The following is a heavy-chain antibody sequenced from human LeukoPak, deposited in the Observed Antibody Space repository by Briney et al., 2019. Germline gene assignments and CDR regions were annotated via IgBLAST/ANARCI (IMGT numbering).Heavy chain of an antibody. CDR3: AKEMAATNAFDY. D-gene: IGHD5-24*01. V-gene: IGHV3-23*01. CDR2: ISGSGGST. CDR1: GFTFGTYA. Sequence: GGSLRLSCAASGFTFGTYAMTWVRQAPGKGLEWVSGISGSGGSTYYADSVKGRFTISRDNSKNTLHLHMNSLRAEDTAVYYCAKEMAATNAFDYWGQGTLFTVSS. J-gene: IGHJ4*02.